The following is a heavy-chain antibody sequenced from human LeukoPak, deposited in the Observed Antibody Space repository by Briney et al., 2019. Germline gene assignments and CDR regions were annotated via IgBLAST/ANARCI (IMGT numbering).Heavy chain of an antibody. CDR1: GGSFSGYY. CDR2: INHSGST. J-gene: IGHJ4*02. Sequence: SETLSLTCAVYGGSFSGYYWSWIRQPPGKGLEWIGEINHSGSTNYNPSLKSRVTISVDTSKNQSSLKLSSVTAADTAVYYCARGWVDIVATSSHFDYWGQGTLVTVSS. D-gene: IGHD5-12*01. V-gene: IGHV4-34*01. CDR3: ARGWVDIVATSSHFDY.